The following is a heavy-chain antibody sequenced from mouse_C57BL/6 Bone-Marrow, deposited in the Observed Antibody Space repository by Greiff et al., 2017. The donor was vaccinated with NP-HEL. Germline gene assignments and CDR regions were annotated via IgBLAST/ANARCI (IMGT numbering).Heavy chain of an antibody. CDR3: ARSSNYAAY. D-gene: IGHD2-5*01. CDR2: IYPRSGNT. J-gene: IGHJ3*01. V-gene: IGHV1-81*01. Sequence: QVQLQQSGAELARPGASVKLSCKASGYTFTSYGISWVKQRTGQGLEWIGEIYPRSGNTYYNEKFKGKATLTADKSSSTAYMELRSLTSEDSAVYFCARSSNYAAYWGQGTLVTVSA. CDR1: GYTFTSYG.